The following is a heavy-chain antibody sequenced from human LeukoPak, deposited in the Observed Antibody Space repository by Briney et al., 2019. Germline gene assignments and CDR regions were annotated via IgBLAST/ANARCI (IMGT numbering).Heavy chain of an antibody. V-gene: IGHV4-34*01. CDR2: INHSGST. D-gene: IGHD2/OR15-2a*01. CDR1: GVSFSGYY. Sequence: SETLSLTCAVYGVSFSGYYWSWIRQPPGKGLEWIGEINHSGSTNYNPSLKSRVTISVDTPKNQFSLRLSSVTAADTAVYYCARGISNDYWGQGTLVTVSS. CDR3: ARGISNDY. J-gene: IGHJ4*02.